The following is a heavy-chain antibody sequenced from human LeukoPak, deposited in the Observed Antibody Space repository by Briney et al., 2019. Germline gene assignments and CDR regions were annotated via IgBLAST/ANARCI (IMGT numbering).Heavy chain of an antibody. V-gene: IGHV4-59*01. Sequence: SETLSLTCTVSGGSISSYYWSWIRQPPGKGLEWIAYIYYSGSTNYNPSLKSRVTISVDTSKNQFSLKLSSVTAADTAVYYCAREKPNWFDPWGQGTLVTVSS. CDR3: AREKPNWFDP. CDR1: GGSISSYY. J-gene: IGHJ5*02. CDR2: IYYSGST.